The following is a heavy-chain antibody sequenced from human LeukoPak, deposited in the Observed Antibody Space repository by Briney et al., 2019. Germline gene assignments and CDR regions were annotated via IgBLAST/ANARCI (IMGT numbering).Heavy chain of an antibody. Sequence: SETLSLTCTVSGGSISSYYWSWIRQPPGKGLEWIGYIYYSGSTNYNPSLKSRVTISVDTSKNQFSLKLSSVTAADTAVYYCARGGGYYRYYCYGMDVWGQGTTVTVSS. J-gene: IGHJ6*02. D-gene: IGHD3-22*01. V-gene: IGHV4-59*01. CDR1: GGSISSYY. CDR3: ARGGGYYRYYCYGMDV. CDR2: IYYSGST.